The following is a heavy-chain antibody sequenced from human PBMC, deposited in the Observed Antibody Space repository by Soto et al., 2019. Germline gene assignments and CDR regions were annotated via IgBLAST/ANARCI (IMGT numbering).Heavy chain of an antibody. Sequence: SQTLSLTCAISGDSVSSNSAAWNWIRQSPSRGLEWLGRTYYRSKWYNDYAVSVKSRITINPDTSKNQFSLQLNSVTPEDTAVYYCARVGAPELPTYYHYGMDVWGQGTTVTVSS. CDR3: ARVGAPELPTYYHYGMDV. J-gene: IGHJ6*02. CDR2: TYYRSKWYN. CDR1: GDSVSSNSAA. V-gene: IGHV6-1*01. D-gene: IGHD1-7*01.